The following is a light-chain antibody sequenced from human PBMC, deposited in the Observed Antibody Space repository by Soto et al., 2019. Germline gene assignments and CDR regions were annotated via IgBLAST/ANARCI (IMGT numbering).Light chain of an antibody. CDR1: QSVSTN. CDR2: SAS. Sequence: EIVMTQSPATLSVSPGERATLSCRASQSVSTNLAWYQQKPGQAPRLLIHSASTRATGIPARFSGSGSETEFTLIISGLQSEDFAVYYCQQYNNWPKTFGQGTKVEIK. J-gene: IGKJ1*01. CDR3: QQYNNWPKT. V-gene: IGKV3-15*01.